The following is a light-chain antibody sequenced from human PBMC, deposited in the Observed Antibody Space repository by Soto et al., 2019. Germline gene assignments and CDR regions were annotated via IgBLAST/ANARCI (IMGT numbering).Light chain of an antibody. Sequence: DIVLTQSPDTLSLSPGEGATLSCRASQSVTNNYLAWFQQKPGQAPRLLIYDASNRATGIPDRFSGSGSETDFTLTISRLEPEDFAVYFCQQSSHAPLTFGGGTKVEV. CDR2: DAS. V-gene: IGKV3-20*01. CDR3: QQSSHAPLT. CDR1: QSVTNNY. J-gene: IGKJ4*01.